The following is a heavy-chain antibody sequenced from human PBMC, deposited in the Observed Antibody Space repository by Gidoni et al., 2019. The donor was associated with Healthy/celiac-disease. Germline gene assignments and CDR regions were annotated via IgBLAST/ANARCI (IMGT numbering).Heavy chain of an antibody. V-gene: IGHV3-11*06. D-gene: IGHD3-10*01. CDR3: ARSREYYGSGSYYTTGFDY. J-gene: IGHJ4*02. Sequence: QVQLVESGGGLVRPGGSLTLSCAASGFTFSDSYMSWIRQAPGKGLEWVSDISTSSSYTNYADSVKGRFTISRDNAKNSLYLQMNSLRAEDTAVYYCARSREYYGSGSYYTTGFDYWGQGTLVTVSS. CDR2: ISTSSSYT. CDR1: GFTFSDSY.